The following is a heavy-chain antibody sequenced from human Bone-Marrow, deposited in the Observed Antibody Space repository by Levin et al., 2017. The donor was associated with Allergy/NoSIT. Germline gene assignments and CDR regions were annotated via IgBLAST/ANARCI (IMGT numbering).Heavy chain of an antibody. J-gene: IGHJ4*02. Sequence: PGGSLRLSCTGSGFTFSGSGMHWVRQTSGKGLEWLGRMRSKGNRHATVYTASVRGRFIISRDDSKSTAYLQMNILKTEDTGVYYCTYDFGDYERNGIAYWGQGTPVTVSS. CDR1: GFTFSGSG. V-gene: IGHV3-73*01. CDR2: MRSKGNRHAT. D-gene: IGHD4-17*01. CDR3: TYDFGDYERNGIAY.